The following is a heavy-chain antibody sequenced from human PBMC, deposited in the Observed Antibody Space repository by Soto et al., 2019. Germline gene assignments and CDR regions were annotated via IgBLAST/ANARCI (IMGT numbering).Heavy chain of an antibody. CDR3: AIGAGDFPGPDSFHI. CDR1: GDSIIRSF. Sequence: SETLSLSCSVSGDSIIRSFWGWIRQSPGKGLQYIGYISDSGVTDYDPSLKSRVTISVDTSKNQFSLKLTSVTAADTAVYYCAIGAGDFPGPDSFHIWGQGTMVTGSS. V-gene: IGHV4-59*01. CDR2: ISDSGVT. J-gene: IGHJ3*02. D-gene: IGHD3-10*01.